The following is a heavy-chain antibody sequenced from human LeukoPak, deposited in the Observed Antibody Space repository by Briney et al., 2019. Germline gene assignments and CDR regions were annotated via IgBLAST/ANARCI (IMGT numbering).Heavy chain of an antibody. Sequence: SGGSLRLPCAASGFTFSSYGMHWVRQAPGKGLEWVAVISHDGSNKYYADSVKGRFTISRDNSKNTLFLQMNSLRAEDTAVYFCARSYQRYYFDYWGQGTLVTVSS. CDR2: ISHDGSNK. V-gene: IGHV3-30*03. D-gene: IGHD1-14*01. J-gene: IGHJ4*02. CDR3: ARSYQRYYFDY. CDR1: GFTFSSYG.